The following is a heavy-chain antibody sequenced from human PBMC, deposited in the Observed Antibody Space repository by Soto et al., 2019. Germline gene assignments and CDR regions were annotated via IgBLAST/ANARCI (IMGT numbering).Heavy chain of an antibody. V-gene: IGHV3-23*01. J-gene: IGHJ4*02. D-gene: IGHD3-10*01. CDR3: ARAREASRLRVASSY. CDR2: ISGSGGST. Sequence: PGGSLRLSCAASGFAFSSYAMSWVRQAPGKGLEWVSAISGSGGSTYYADSGKGRFTISRDNSKNTAYLHMNSLRAEDTAIYYCARAREASRLRVASSYWGRGTLVTVSS. CDR1: GFAFSSYA.